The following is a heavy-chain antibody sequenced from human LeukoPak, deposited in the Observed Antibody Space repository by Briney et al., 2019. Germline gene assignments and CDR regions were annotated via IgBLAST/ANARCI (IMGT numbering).Heavy chain of an antibody. J-gene: IGHJ4*02. CDR3: ARDEDLGFDY. Sequence: GGSLRLSCAASGFTFSNYWIHWVRQAPGKGLVWVSRIDNAGSITTYADSVKGRFTISRDNAENTLYLQMNSLRVEDTAVYYCARDEDLGFDYWGQGTLVTVSS. D-gene: IGHD3-3*01. CDR1: GFTFSNYW. CDR2: IDNAGSIT. V-gene: IGHV3-74*03.